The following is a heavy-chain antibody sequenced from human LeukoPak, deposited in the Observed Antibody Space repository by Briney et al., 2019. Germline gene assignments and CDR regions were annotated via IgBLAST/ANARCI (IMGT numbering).Heavy chain of an antibody. Sequence: SGGSLRLSCAASGFTFSSYAMNWVRQAPGEGLEWVSVISGSGDSTYYADSVKGRFTIPRDNSRNTLYLQMNSLRAEDTAVYYCARSGDFDYWGQGTLVTVSS. CDR2: ISGSGDST. CDR3: ARSGDFDY. V-gene: IGHV3-23*01. CDR1: GFTFSSYA. D-gene: IGHD1-26*01. J-gene: IGHJ4*02.